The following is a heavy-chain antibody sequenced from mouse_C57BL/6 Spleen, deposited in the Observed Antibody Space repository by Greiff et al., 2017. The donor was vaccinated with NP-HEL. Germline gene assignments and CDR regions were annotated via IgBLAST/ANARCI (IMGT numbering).Heavy chain of an antibody. D-gene: IGHD2-4*01. V-gene: IGHV1-82*01. Sequence: VQLQQSGPELVKPGASVKISCKASGYAFSSSWMNWVKQRPGKGLEWIGRIYPGDGDTNYNGKFKGKATLTADKSSSTAYMRLSSLTSEDSAVYFCAREGIYYDYYWYFDVWGTGTTVTVSS. J-gene: IGHJ1*03. CDR2: IYPGDGDT. CDR1: GYAFSSSW. CDR3: AREGIYYDYYWYFDV.